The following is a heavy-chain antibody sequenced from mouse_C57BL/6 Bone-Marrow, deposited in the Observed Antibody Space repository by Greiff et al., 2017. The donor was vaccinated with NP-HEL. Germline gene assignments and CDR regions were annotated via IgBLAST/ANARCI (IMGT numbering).Heavy chain of an antibody. V-gene: IGHV1-80*01. D-gene: IGHD5-1*01. Sequence: QVQLKESGAELVKPGASVKISCKASGYAFSSYWMNWVKQRPGKGLEWIGQIYPGDGDTNYNGKFKGKATLTADKSSSTAYMQLSSLTSEDSAVYFCARKAEYPGYFDYWGQGTTLTVSS. CDR3: ARKAEYPGYFDY. CDR1: GYAFSSYW. CDR2: IYPGDGDT. J-gene: IGHJ2*01.